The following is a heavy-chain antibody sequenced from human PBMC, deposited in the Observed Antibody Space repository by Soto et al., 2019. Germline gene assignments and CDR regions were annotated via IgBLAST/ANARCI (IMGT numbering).Heavy chain of an antibody. CDR3: AKRDSSGLYYFDY. Sequence: PGGSLRLSCAASGFTFISYAMSWVRQAPGQGLEWVSAIGVSAGNTYYADSVRGRFTISRDNSKNTVYLQMNSLRADDTAVFYCAKRDSSGLYYFDYWGQGTLVTVSS. J-gene: IGHJ4*02. D-gene: IGHD6-19*01. CDR1: GFTFISYA. V-gene: IGHV3-23*01. CDR2: IGVSAGNT.